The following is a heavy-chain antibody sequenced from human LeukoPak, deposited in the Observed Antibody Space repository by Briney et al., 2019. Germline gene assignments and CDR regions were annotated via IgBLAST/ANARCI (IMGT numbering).Heavy chain of an antibody. CDR1: GSTFSTYG. V-gene: IGHV3-33*01. CDR3: ARYCSGGTCYVGLI. J-gene: IGHJ4*02. CDR2: IRSDGSSE. D-gene: IGHD2-15*01. Sequence: GGSLRLSCAASGSTFSTYGTHWVRQAPGKGLEWVAVIRSDGSSEYYADSVKGRFIISRDNSKNTLYLQMNSLRAEDTAVYYCARYCSGGTCYVGLIWGQGTLVTVSS.